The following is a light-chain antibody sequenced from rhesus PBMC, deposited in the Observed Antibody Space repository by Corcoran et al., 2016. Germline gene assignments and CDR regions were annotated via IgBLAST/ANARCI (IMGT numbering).Light chain of an antibody. CDR1: ENVNNY. J-gene: IGKJ1*01. Sequence: DIQMTQSPSSLSASVGDRVTITCRTSENVNNYLNWYQQKPGKAPKLLIYKVSTLQSGVPSRFSGSGSGTDYTFTISSLQSEDVATDYCQYNYNTPRTFGPGTKVEIK. CDR3: QYNYNTPRT. CDR2: KVS. V-gene: IGKV1-74*01.